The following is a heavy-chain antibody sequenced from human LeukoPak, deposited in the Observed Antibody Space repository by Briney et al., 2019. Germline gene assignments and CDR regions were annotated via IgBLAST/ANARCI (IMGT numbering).Heavy chain of an antibody. Sequence: PSETLSLTCTVSGGSISSSSYYWGWIRQPPGKGLEWIGSIYYSGSTNYNPSLKSRVTISVDTSKNQFSLKLSSVTAADTAVYYCAGTNMDRVQGVIIVHYNYYMDVWGKGTTVTVSS. J-gene: IGHJ6*03. D-gene: IGHD3-10*01. CDR1: GGSISSSSYY. CDR2: IYYSGST. V-gene: IGHV4-39*07. CDR3: AGTNMDRVQGVIIVHYNYYMDV.